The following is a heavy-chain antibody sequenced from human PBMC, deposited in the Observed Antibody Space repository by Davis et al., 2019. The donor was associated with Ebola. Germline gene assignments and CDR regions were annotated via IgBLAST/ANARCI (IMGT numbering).Heavy chain of an antibody. CDR3: ARECVVPAAIPSYYYYYGMDV. Sequence: MPSETLSLTCTVPGGSISTYYWSWIRQPPGKGLEWIGYIYYSGSTNYNPSLKSRVTITVDKSKNQFSLKLSSVTAADTAVYYCARECVVPAAIPSYYYYYGMDVWGQGTTVTVSS. V-gene: IGHV4-59*12. D-gene: IGHD2-2*02. CDR1: GGSISTYY. J-gene: IGHJ6*02. CDR2: IYYSGST.